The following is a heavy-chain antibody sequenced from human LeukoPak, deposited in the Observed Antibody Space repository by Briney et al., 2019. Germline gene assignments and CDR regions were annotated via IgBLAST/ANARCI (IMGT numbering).Heavy chain of an antibody. CDR3: ARALVVGGITYNWFDA. Sequence: PGGSLRLSCVASGFTFSDYVIHWVRQAPGKGLEWVAVISFDLNSKYYSDSVKGRFTISRDNSKNTIYLQLDSLRAEDTAVYYCARALVVGGITYNWFDAWGQGTLVTVSS. CDR2: ISFDLNSK. J-gene: IGHJ5*02. D-gene: IGHD3-22*01. V-gene: IGHV3-30-3*01. CDR1: GFTFSDYV.